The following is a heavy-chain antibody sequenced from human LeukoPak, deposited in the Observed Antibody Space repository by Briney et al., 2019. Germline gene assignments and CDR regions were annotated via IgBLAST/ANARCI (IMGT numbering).Heavy chain of an antibody. D-gene: IGHD5-24*01. V-gene: IGHV4-30-4*01. J-gene: IGHJ4*02. CDR2: IYYSGST. CDR3: ARLVEMATIPIPAYFDY. Sequence: KTSQTLSLTCTVSGGSISSGDYYWSWIRQPPGKGLEWIGYIYYSGSTYYNPSLKSRVTISVDTSKNQFSLKLSSVTAADTAVYYCARLVEMATIPIPAYFDYWGQGTLVTVSS. CDR1: GGSISSGDYY.